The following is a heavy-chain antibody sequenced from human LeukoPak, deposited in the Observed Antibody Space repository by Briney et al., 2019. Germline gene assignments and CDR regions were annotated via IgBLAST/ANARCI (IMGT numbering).Heavy chain of an antibody. CDR3: ARGRQCDY. J-gene: IGHJ4*02. Sequence: PGGSLRLSCVASGFIVSSNYINWVRQAPGKGLEWISILYSGGTAFYADSVKGRFTISRDNSKNTLYLQMNNLRADDTAMYYCARGRQCDYWGQGTLVTVSS. D-gene: IGHD4-11*01. CDR2: LYSGGTA. V-gene: IGHV3-53*01. CDR1: GFIVSSNY.